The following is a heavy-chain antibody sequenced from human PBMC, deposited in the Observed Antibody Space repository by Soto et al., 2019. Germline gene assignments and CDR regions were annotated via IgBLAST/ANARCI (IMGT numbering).Heavy chain of an antibody. V-gene: IGHV3-48*02. Sequence: EVPLLESGGGLVQPGGSLRLSCEASGFTLSSYSMNWARQAPGQGLEWVSYISSSSSTIYYADSVKGRFTISRDNAKNSRYLQMNSLRDEDTAVYYCARDNPRSSGWDVWGQGTTVTVSS. CDR2: ISSSSSTI. CDR1: GFTLSSYS. J-gene: IGHJ6*02. CDR3: ARDNPRSSGWDV.